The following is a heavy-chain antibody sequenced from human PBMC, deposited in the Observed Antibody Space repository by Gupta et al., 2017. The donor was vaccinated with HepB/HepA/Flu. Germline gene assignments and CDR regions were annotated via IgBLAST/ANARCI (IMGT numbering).Heavy chain of an antibody. V-gene: IGHV3-9*01. CDR2: ISWNSGSI. CDR3: VKEGRGSYLGYFDY. Sequence: EVQLVESGGGLVQPGRSLRLSCAASGFTFDDYAMHWVRQAPGKGLEWVSGISWNSGSIGYADSVKGRFTISRDNAKNFLYLQMNSLRAEDTALYYCVKEGRGSYLGYFDYWGQGTLVTVSS. J-gene: IGHJ4*02. D-gene: IGHD1-26*01. CDR1: GFTFDDYA.